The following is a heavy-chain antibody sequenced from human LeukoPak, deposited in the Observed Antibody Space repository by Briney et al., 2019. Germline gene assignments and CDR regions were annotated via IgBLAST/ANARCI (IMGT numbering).Heavy chain of an antibody. D-gene: IGHD2-15*01. J-gene: IGHJ4*02. Sequence: ASVKVSCKASGYTFTSYGISWVRQAPGQGLEWMGWISAYNGNTNYAQKLQGRVTMTTDTSTSTAYMELRSLRSDDTAVYYCARVPLRGILGYCSGGSCHGFDYWGQGTLVTVSS. CDR3: ARVPLRGILGYCSGGSCHGFDY. CDR2: ISAYNGNT. CDR1: GYTFTSYG. V-gene: IGHV1-18*01.